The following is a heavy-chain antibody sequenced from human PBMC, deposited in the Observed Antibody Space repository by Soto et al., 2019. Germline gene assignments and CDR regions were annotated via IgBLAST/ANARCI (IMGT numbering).Heavy chain of an antibody. D-gene: IGHD3-3*01. V-gene: IGHV1-18*01. CDR1: GYTFTSYG. CDR3: ARDRSAYYDFWRDFDY. CDR2: ISAYNGNT. Sequence: ASVKVSCKASGYTFTSYGISWVRQAPGQGLEWMGWISAYNGNTNYAQKLQGRVTMTTDTSTSTAYMELRSLRSDDTAVYYCARDRSAYYDFWRDFDYWGQGTLVTVSS. J-gene: IGHJ4*02.